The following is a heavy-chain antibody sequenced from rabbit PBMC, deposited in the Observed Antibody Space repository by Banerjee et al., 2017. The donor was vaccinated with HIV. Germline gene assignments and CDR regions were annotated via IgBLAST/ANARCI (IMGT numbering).Heavy chain of an antibody. D-gene: IGHD1-1*01. CDR3: ARGATSSDYYAPDAFDP. CDR2: IYAGASGTT. J-gene: IGHJ2*01. V-gene: IGHV1S45*01. CDR1: GFDFSSYY. Sequence: QEQLVESGGDLVKPGASLTLTCTASGFDFSSYYMCWVRQAPGKGLEWIGCIYAGASGTTYYASWAKGRFTLSKTSSTTVTLQMTSLTAADTATYFCARGATSSDYYAPDAFDPWGQGTLVTVS.